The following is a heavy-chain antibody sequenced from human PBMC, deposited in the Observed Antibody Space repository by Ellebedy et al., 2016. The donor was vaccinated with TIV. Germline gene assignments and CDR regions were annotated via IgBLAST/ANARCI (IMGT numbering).Heavy chain of an antibody. CDR1: GFTFNYAW. CDR2: ILSTSDGGTT. J-gene: IGHJ4*02. V-gene: IGHV3-15*01. D-gene: IGHD3-22*01. CDR3: TTDPGDSSGFSHGY. Sequence: GGSLRLSXAASGFTFNYAWMSWVRQAPGKGLEWVGRILSTSDGGTTDYAAPVKGRFIISRDDSKNTLYLQMNSLKTEDTAVYFCTTDPGDSSGFSHGYWGQGTLVTVSS.